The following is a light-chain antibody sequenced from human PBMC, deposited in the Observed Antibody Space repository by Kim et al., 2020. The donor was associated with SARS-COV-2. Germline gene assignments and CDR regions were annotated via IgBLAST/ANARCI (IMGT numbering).Light chain of an antibody. J-gene: IGKJ2*01. CDR3: HQYYNPPYT. CDR1: QSLLYSSNNRNY. Sequence: DIVMTQSPDSLAVSLGERATINCKSSQSLLYSSNNRNYLAWYQQKPGQPPKLLIYWASTRESGVPDRFSGSGSGTDFTLTISSLQAEDVAVYYCHQYYNPPYTFGRGTKLDIK. CDR2: WAS. V-gene: IGKV4-1*01.